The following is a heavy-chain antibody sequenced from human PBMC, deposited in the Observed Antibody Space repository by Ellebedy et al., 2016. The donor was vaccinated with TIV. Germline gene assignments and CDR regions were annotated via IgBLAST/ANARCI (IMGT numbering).Heavy chain of an antibody. D-gene: IGHD5-18*01. Sequence: GESLKISCAASGFTFRNYWMHWVRQSPGKGLVWVSRINADGSSTNFADSVTGRFTISSDNAKNTLVLPMNSLRAEDTAVYYCVRAQYSYGYIDYWGQGTLVTVSS. V-gene: IGHV3-74*01. J-gene: IGHJ4*02. CDR1: GFTFRNYW. CDR2: INADGSST. CDR3: VRAQYSYGYIDY.